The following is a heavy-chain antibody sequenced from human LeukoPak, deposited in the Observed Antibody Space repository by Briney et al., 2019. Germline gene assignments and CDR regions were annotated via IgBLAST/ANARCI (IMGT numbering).Heavy chain of an antibody. CDR3: ARDIQPRFGVVNNWFDP. J-gene: IGHJ5*02. V-gene: IGHV4-38-2*02. Sequence: SETLSLTCAVSGYSISSGYYWGWIRQPPGKGLEWIGSIYHSGSTYYNPSLKSRVTMSVDTSKNQFSLKLSSVTAADTAVYYCARDIQPRFGVVNNWFDPWGQGTLVTVSS. D-gene: IGHD3-3*01. CDR1: GYSISSGYY. CDR2: IYHSGST.